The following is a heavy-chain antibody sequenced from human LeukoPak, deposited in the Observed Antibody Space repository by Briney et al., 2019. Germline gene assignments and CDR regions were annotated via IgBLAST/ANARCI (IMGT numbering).Heavy chain of an antibody. CDR3: AREEEMATNTDY. CDR2: INGDGSVT. D-gene: IGHD5-24*01. J-gene: IGHJ4*02. CDR1: GFTFRRHW. V-gene: IGHV3-74*01. Sequence: GGSLRLSCAASGFTFRRHWMHWVRQAPGKGLVWVSRINGDGSVTYYADSVKGRFSISRDNPKNTLYLHMHSLRADDTAVYYCAREEEMATNTDYWGQGTLVTVSS.